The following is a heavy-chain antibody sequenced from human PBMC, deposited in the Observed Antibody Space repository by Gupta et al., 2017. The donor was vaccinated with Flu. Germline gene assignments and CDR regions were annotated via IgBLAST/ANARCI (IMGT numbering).Heavy chain of an antibody. Sequence: EVQLVESGGGLVQPGGSLKLSCAASGFTFSGPAMHWVRQASGKGLEWVARIRSKANSYATSYAASVKGRFTISRDDSKNTAYLQLNSLKTEDTAVYYCTGTTVGAMDVWGRGTTVTVSS. J-gene: IGHJ6*02. CDR2: IRSKANSYAT. V-gene: IGHV3-73*02. CDR3: TGTTVGAMDV. CDR1: GFTFSGPA. D-gene: IGHD1-26*01.